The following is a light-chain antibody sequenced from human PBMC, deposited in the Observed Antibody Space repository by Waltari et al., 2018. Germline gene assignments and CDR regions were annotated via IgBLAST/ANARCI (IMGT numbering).Light chain of an antibody. CDR3: QAWDSSTGV. V-gene: IGLV3-1*01. Sequence: SYELTQPPLVSVSPGQTASITCSGDKLGDKYACWYQQKPGQSPVVVIYQDRKRPSGIPERFSGSKSGNTATLTISGTQAMDEADYYCQAWDSSTGVFGGGTKLTVL. CDR2: QDR. J-gene: IGLJ2*01. CDR1: KLGDKY.